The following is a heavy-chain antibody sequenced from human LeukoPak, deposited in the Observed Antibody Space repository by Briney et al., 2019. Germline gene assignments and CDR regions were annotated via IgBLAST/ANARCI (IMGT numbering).Heavy chain of an antibody. CDR2: IHHSGST. J-gene: IGHJ4*02. CDR3: ARGSVGLAAAGTFDY. V-gene: IGHV4-34*01. D-gene: IGHD6-13*01. Sequence: SDTLSLTCAVWGGSISGYYWSWIRQPPGKGLEGIAEIHHSGSTKFNPSLKSRVAISVDTSKNQFSLKLASVTAADTAVYYCARGSVGLAAAGTFDYWGQGTLVAVSS. CDR1: GGSISGYY.